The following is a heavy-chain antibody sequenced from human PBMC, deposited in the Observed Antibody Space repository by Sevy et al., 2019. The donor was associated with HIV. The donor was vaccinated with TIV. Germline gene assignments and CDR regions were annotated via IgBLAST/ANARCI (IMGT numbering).Heavy chain of an antibody. CDR3: ARGEGPAISYGMDV. Sequence: SETLSLTCSVSGGSISSDTYSWSWIRQPPGKGLEWIGYIYHGGSTYYNPSLRSRVTMSVDRSKNQFSLKLGSVTAADTAVYYCARGEGPAISYGMDVWGQGTTVTVSS. V-gene: IGHV4-30-2*01. D-gene: IGHD2-2*01. CDR1: GGSISSDTYS. J-gene: IGHJ6*02. CDR2: IYHGGST.